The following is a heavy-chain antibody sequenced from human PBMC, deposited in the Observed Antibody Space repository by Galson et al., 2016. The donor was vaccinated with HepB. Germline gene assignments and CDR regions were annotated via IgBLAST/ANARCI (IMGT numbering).Heavy chain of an antibody. J-gene: IGHJ4*02. CDR2: ISRSSSTI. V-gene: IGHV3-48*02. CDR3: ARELPSRGKSDY. Sequence: SLRLSCAASGFTFSSYSMNWVRQAPGKGLEWVSYISRSSSTIYYADSVKGRFTISRDNAKNSLYLQMNSLRDEDTAVYYCARELPSRGKSDYWGQGTLVTVSA. CDR1: GFTFSSYS. D-gene: IGHD3-10*01.